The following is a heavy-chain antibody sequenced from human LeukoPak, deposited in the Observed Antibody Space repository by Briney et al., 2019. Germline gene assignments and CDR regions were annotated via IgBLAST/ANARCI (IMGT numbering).Heavy chain of an antibody. D-gene: IGHD3-22*01. CDR3: ARWSLGDSSGYYYSSKEIDY. Sequence: SETLSLTCTVSGGSISNYYWSWIRQSPGKGLEWMGYIYYTGSNNYNPSFKSRVSISVDTSKNQFSLRLRSVTAADTAVYYCARWSLGDSSGYYYSSKEIDYWGQGTLVTVSS. V-gene: IGHV4-59*01. CDR2: IYYTGSN. CDR1: GGSISNYY. J-gene: IGHJ4*02.